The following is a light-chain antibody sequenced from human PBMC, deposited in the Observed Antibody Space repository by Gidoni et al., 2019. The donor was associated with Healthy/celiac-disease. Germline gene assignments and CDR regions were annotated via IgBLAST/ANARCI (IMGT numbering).Light chain of an antibody. CDR3: QQRNSYPSFT. V-gene: IGKV1-9*01. CDR1: QGISSY. Sequence: DIQVTQSPSFLSASVRDRVTITCRASQGISSYLAWYQQKPGKAPKLLIYAASTLQSGAPSRFSGSVSATEFTLTIRRLQPEDFATYLCQQRNSYPSFTFGPGTKVDIK. CDR2: AAS. J-gene: IGKJ3*01.